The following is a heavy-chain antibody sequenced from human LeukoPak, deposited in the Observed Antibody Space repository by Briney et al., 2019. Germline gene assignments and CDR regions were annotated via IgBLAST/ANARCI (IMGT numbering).Heavy chain of an antibody. CDR2: INHSGST. CDR3: ARLRVLCFSATCGSSASWFDP. Sequence: SETLSLTCAVYGGSFSGYYWSWIRQPPGKGLEWIGEINHSGSTNYNPSLKSRVTISVDTSKNQFSLKLSSVTAADTAVYYCARLRVLCFSATCGSSASWFDPWGQGTLVTVSS. CDR1: GGSFSGYY. J-gene: IGHJ5*02. V-gene: IGHV4-34*01. D-gene: IGHD2-15*01.